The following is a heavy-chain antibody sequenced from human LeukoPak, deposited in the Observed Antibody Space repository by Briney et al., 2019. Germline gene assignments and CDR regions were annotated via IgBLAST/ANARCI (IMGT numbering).Heavy chain of an antibody. CDR1: GCTFTSYY. V-gene: IGHV1-46*01. Sequence: ASVKVSCKASGCTFTSYYMHWVRQAPGQGLEWMGIINPSGGSTSYAQKFQGRVTMTRDTSTSTVYMELSSLRSEDTAVYYCTTSPKPYYMDVWGKGTTVTVSS. D-gene: IGHD2-2*01. CDR2: INPSGGST. J-gene: IGHJ6*03. CDR3: TTSPKPYYMDV.